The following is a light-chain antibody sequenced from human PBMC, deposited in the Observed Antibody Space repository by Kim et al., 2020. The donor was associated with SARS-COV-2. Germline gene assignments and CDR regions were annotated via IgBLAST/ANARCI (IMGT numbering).Light chain of an antibody. CDR1: QSVSSSY. CDR2: GAS. Sequence: EIVLTQSPGTLSLSPGERATLSCRASQSVSSSYLAWYQQKPGQAPRLLIYGASSRATGIPDRFSGSGSGTDFTLTISRLEPEEFAVYYCQQYGNSQWKFGQGTKVDIK. J-gene: IGKJ1*01. V-gene: IGKV3-20*01. CDR3: QQYGNSQWK.